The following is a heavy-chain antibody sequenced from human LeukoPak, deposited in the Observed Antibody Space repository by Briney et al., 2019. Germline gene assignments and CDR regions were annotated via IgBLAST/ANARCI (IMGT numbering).Heavy chain of an antibody. CDR2: IYHSGST. CDR3: ARRREGAPDY. Sequence: SETLSLTCAVSGGSISSSNWWSWVRQPPGKGLEWIGEIYHSGSTYYNPSLKSRVTISVDTSKNQFSLKLSSVTAADTAVYYCARRREGAPDYWGQGTLVTVSS. D-gene: IGHD1-26*01. V-gene: IGHV4-4*02. CDR1: GGSISSSNW. J-gene: IGHJ4*02.